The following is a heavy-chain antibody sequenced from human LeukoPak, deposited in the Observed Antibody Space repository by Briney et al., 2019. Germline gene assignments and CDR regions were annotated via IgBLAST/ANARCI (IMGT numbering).Heavy chain of an antibody. J-gene: IGHJ6*02. CDR1: GFTFSSYG. CDR3: ASDLVGVLDSLDKYYYYGMDV. V-gene: IGHV3-33*01. D-gene: IGHD3-10*01. CDR2: IWYDGSNK. Sequence: GGSLRLSCAASGFTFSSYGMHWVRQAPGKGLEWVAVIWYDGSNKYYADSVKGRFTISRDNSKNTLYLQMNSLRAEDTAVYYCASDLVGVLDSLDKYYYYGMDVWGQGTTVTVSS.